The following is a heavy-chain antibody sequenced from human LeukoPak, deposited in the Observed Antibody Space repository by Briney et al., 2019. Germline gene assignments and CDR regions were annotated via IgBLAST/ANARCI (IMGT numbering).Heavy chain of an antibody. J-gene: IGHJ4*02. CDR3: AKDAYYYGSGSYSY. D-gene: IGHD3-10*01. CDR2: ISGSGGST. Sequence: GGSLRLSRAASGFTFSSYAMSWVRQAPGKGLEWVSAISGSGGSTYYADSVKGRFTISRDNSKNTLYLQMNSLRAEDTAVYYCAKDAYYYGSGSYSYWGQGTLVTVSS. V-gene: IGHV3-23*01. CDR1: GFTFSSYA.